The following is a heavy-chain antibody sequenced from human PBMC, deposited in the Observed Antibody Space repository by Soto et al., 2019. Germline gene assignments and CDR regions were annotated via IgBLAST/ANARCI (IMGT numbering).Heavy chain of an antibody. Sequence: ASVKVSSKASGYTFTGYDMHWVRQTPGQGLEWMGWINPNSGGTNYAQKFQGWVTMTRDTSISTAYMELSRLRSDDTAVYYCARALYSGYDYGGRYFDYWGQGTLVTVSS. CDR1: GYTFTGYD. CDR3: ARALYSGYDYGGRYFDY. CDR2: INPNSGGT. D-gene: IGHD5-12*01. J-gene: IGHJ4*02. V-gene: IGHV1-2*04.